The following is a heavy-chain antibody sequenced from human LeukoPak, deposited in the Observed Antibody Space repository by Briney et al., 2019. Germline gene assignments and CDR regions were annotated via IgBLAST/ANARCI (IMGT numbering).Heavy chain of an antibody. D-gene: IGHD3-9*01. Sequence: SQTLSLTCTVSGGSISSGDYYWSWIRQPPGKGLEWIGYIYYSGSTYYNPSLKSRVTISVDTSKNQFSLKLSSVTAADTAVYYCARVDILTGYYLDYWGQGTLVTVSS. CDR2: IYYSGST. V-gene: IGHV4-30-4*01. CDR1: GGSISSGDYY. CDR3: ARVDILTGYYLDY. J-gene: IGHJ4*02.